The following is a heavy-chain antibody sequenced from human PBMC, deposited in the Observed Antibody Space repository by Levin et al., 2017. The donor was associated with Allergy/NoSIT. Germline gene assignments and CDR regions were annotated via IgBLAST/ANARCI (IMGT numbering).Heavy chain of an antibody. CDR2: ISTSSNYI. CDR3: ARTPGGVVAGQL. CDR1: GFTFSNYA. V-gene: IGHV3-21*01. D-gene: IGHD6-19*01. J-gene: IGHJ4*02. Sequence: EASVKVSCAASGFTFSNYAMNWVRQAPGKGLEWVSSISTSSNYIYYADSVKGRFTISRDNAKNSLYLQMNSLRAEDTAVYYCARTPGGVVAGQLWGPGTLVTVSS.